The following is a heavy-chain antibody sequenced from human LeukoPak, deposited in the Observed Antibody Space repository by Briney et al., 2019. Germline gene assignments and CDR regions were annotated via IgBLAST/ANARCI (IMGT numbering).Heavy chain of an antibody. CDR1: GGSISSGGYS. D-gene: IGHD2-15*01. V-gene: IGHV4-30-2*01. J-gene: IGHJ2*01. Sequence: SETLSLTCAVSGGSISSGGYSWSWIRQPPGKGQEWIGYIYHSGSTYYNPSLKSRVTISVDRSKNQFSLKLSSVTAADTAVYYCARLKGYCSGGSCYGYWYFDLWGRGTLVTVSS. CDR3: ARLKGYCSGGSCYGYWYFDL. CDR2: IYHSGST.